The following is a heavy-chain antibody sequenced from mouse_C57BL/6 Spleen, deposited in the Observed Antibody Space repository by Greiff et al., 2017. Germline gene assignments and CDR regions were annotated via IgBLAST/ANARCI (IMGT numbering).Heavy chain of an antibody. CDR1: GFTFSSYG. CDR2: ISSGGSYT. J-gene: IGHJ3*01. CDR3: ARHDYYGSRTGFAY. V-gene: IGHV5-6*01. D-gene: IGHD1-1*01. Sequence: EVHLVESGGDLVKPGGSLKLSCAASGFTFSSYGMSWVRQTPDKRLEWVATISSGGSYTYYPDSVKGRFTISRDNAKNTLYLQMSSLKSEDTAMYYCARHDYYGSRTGFAYWGQGTLVTVSA.